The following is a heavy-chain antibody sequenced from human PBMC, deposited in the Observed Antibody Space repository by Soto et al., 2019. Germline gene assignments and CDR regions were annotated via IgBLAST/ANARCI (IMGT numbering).Heavy chain of an antibody. CDR3: AREGGYDFWSAYDFDY. CDR1: GFTFSSYG. D-gene: IGHD3-3*01. V-gene: IGHV3-33*01. Sequence: QVQLVESGGGVVQPGRSLRLSCAASGFTFSSYGMHWVRQAPGKGLEWVAVIWYDGSNKYYADSGKGRFTISRDNSNKPLYLQMTSLKAEDTAVYYCAREGGYDFWSAYDFDYWGQGTLVTVSS. J-gene: IGHJ4*02. CDR2: IWYDGSNK.